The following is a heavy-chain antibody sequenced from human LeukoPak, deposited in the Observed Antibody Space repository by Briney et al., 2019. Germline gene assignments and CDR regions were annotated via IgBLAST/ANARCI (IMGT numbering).Heavy chain of an antibody. V-gene: IGHV3-9*01. J-gene: IGHJ3*02. CDR3: AKIWQWLVRDDAFDI. D-gene: IGHD6-19*01. CDR1: GFTFDDYA. Sequence: GGSLRLSCAASGFTFDDYAMHWVRQAPGKGLEWVSGISWNSGSIGYADSVKGRFTISRDNAKNSLYLQMNSLRAEDTALYYCAKIWQWLVRDDAFDIWGQGTMVTVSS. CDR2: ISWNSGSI.